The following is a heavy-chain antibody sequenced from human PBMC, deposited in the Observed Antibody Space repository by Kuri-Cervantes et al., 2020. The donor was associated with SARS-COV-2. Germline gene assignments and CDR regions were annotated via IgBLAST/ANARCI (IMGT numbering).Heavy chain of an antibody. CDR3: ARDGCGGSCYGYYYMDV. CDR1: GGSISSGSYY. J-gene: IGHJ6*03. CDR2: IYHTGST. V-gene: IGHV4-39*07. Sequence: SETLSLTCTVSGGSISSGSYYWGWVRQPPGKRLEWIGSIYHTGSTNYNPSLKSRVTISVDTSKNQFSLKLSSVTAADTAVYYCARDGCGGSCYGYYYMDVWGKGTTVTVSS. D-gene: IGHD2-15*01.